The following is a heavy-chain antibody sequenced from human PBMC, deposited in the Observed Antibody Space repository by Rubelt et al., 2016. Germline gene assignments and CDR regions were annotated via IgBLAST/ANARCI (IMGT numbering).Heavy chain of an antibody. J-gene: IGHJ6*02. D-gene: IGHD6-6*01. V-gene: IGHV4-34*01. CDR1: GGSFSGYS. CDR3: ASNTKYSTWHGVNA. CDR2: IDHSGNT. Sequence: QVQLQQWGAGLVKPSETLSLTCAVYGGSFSGYSWTWIRQPPGKGLEWLGEIDHSGNTDYIPSLKSRVSISVDTSRNQFSMRLGSCTTADTAVYYCASNTKYSTWHGVNAWGQGTTVIVSS.